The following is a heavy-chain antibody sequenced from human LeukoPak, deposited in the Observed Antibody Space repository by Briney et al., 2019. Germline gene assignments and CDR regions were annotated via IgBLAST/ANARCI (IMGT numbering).Heavy chain of an antibody. CDR1: GYTLTELS. J-gene: IGHJ4*02. D-gene: IGHD3-10*01. CDR3: ATDLSITMVRGVDAPYYFDY. Sequence: ASVKVSCKVSGYTLTELSMHWVRQAPGKGLGWMGGFDPEDGETIYAQKFQGRVTMTEDTSTDTAYMELSSLRSEDTAVYYCATDLSITMVRGVDAPYYFDYWGQGTLVTVSS. CDR2: FDPEDGET. V-gene: IGHV1-24*01.